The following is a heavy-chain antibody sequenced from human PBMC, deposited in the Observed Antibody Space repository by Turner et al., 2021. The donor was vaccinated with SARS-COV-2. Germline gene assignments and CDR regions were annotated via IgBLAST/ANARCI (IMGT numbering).Heavy chain of an antibody. CDR1: GFTFSRYS. CDR2: ISSSSSYI. CDR3: ARDSGYSGYDYCQNTEFLDY. D-gene: IGHD5-12*01. J-gene: IGHJ4*02. V-gene: IGHV3-21*01. Sequence: EVQLVESGGGLVKPGGCMRLSCAASGFTFSRYSMNWVRQAPGKGLEWVASISSSSSYIYYTASVKGGFTISRDNTKNSVYLQMNSLRAEDTAVYYCARDSGYSGYDYCQNTEFLDYWGQGTLVTVSS.